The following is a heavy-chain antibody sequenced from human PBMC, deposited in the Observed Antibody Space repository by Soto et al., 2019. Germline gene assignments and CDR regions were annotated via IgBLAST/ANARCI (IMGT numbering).Heavy chain of an antibody. CDR3: AKVEGRRFLEWLLGPYYFDY. J-gene: IGHJ4*02. V-gene: IGHV3-23*01. Sequence: EVQLLESGGGLVQPGGSLRLSCAASGFTFSSYAMSWVRQAPGKGLEWVSAISGSGGSTYYADSVTGRFTISRDNSKNTLYRQMNSVRAEDTAVYYCAKVEGRRFLEWLLGPYYFDYWGQGTLVTVSS. D-gene: IGHD3-3*01. CDR2: ISGSGGST. CDR1: GFTFSSYA.